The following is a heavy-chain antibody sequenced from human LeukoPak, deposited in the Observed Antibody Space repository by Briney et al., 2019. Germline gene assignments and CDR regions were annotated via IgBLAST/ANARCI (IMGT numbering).Heavy chain of an antibody. J-gene: IGHJ4*02. D-gene: IGHD6-19*01. Sequence: GASVKVSCKASGYTFTSYGISWVRQAPGQGPEWMGWISGYNGNTNYAQQKLQGRVTMTTDTSTSTAYMELRSLRSDDTAVYYCARDLKRGYSSGRYSWGTGSSNDYWGQGTLVTVSS. V-gene: IGHV1-18*01. CDR3: ARDLKRGYSSGRYSWGTGSSNDY. CDR1: GYTFTSYG. CDR2: ISGYNGNT.